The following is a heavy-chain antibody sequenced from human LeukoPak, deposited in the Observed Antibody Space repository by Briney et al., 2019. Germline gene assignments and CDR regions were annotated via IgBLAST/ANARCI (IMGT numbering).Heavy chain of an antibody. D-gene: IGHD3-3*01. V-gene: IGHV3-7*05. CDR3: ARAQGGYFTGYFDY. J-gene: IGHJ4*02. CDR2: INQDGNVI. Sequence: GGSLRLSCAASGFTFSSYWMSWVRQAPGRGLEWVANINQDGNVIYYVASVKGRFTISRDNAKNSLYLEMDSLRAEDTAVYYCARAQGGYFTGYFDYRGQGTLVTVSS. CDR1: GFTFSSYW.